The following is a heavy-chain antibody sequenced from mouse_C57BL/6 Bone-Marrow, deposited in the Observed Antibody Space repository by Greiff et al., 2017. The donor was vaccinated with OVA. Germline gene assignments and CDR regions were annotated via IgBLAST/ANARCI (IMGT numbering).Heavy chain of an antibody. J-gene: IGHJ4*01. V-gene: IGHV5-9-1*02. D-gene: IGHD1-1*01. CDR1: GFTFSSYA. CDR3: TRGTTVVEGNAMDY. Sequence: EVKLVESGEGLVKPGGSLKLSCAASGFTFSSYAMSWVRQTPEKRLEWVAYISSGGDYIYYADTVQGRFTISRDNARNTLYLQMSSLKSEDTAMYYCTRGTTVVEGNAMDYWGQGTSVTVSS. CDR2: ISSGGDYI.